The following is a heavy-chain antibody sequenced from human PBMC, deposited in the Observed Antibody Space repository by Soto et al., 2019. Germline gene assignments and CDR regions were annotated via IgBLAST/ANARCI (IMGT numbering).Heavy chain of an antibody. D-gene: IGHD2-8*02. CDR2: ISAYNGNT. CDR1: GYTFTSYG. J-gene: IGHJ3*02. V-gene: IGHV1-18*01. Sequence: ASVKVSCKASGYTFTSYGISWVRQAPGQGLEWMGWISAYNGNTNYAQKLQGRVTMTTDTSTSTAYMELRSLRSDDTAMYYCARLWAWSRFYAFDIWGQGTMVTVSS. CDR3: ARLWAWSRFYAFDI.